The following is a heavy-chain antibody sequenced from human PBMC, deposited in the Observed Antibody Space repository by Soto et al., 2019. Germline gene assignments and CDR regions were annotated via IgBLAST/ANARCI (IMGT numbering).Heavy chain of an antibody. CDR2: INPNSRGT. V-gene: IGHV1-2*02. CDR1: GYTFTDYF. CDR3: ARVTLKAGNWFDP. J-gene: IGHJ5*02. Sequence: ASVKVSCKASGYTFTDYFIHWVRQAPGQGFEWMGWINPNSRGTNYAPKSQGRVTMTRDTSNSTAYMELRGLRSDDTAVYYCARVTLKAGNWFDPWGQGTLVTVSS.